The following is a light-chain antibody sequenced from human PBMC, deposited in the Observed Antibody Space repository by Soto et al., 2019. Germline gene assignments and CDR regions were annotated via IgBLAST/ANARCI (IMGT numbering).Light chain of an antibody. Sequence: MSHSPATLSLNTREGANRSCGASQSVSSKLAWYQQKPGQAPRLLIYGASTRATGIPARFSGSESGTEFTLIICSLHSEDSVVYYCQQYNSRLWPFGQGTKVDIK. CDR1: QSVSSK. J-gene: IGKJ1*01. V-gene: IGKV3-15*01. CDR3: QQYNSRLWP. CDR2: GAS.